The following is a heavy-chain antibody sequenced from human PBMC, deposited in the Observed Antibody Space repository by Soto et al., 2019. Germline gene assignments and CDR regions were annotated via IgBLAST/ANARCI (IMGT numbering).Heavy chain of an antibody. Sequence: EVQLVESGGGLVQPGGSLRLSCAASGFTVSSNYMSWVRQAPGKGLEWVSVIYSGGSTYYADSVKGRFTISRDNSKTTLYLQMNSLRAADTAVYYCARGLYSGWHYFDYWGQGTLVTVSS. CDR1: GFTVSSNY. CDR3: ARGLYSGWHYFDY. V-gene: IGHV3-66*01. D-gene: IGHD5-12*01. J-gene: IGHJ4*02. CDR2: IYSGGST.